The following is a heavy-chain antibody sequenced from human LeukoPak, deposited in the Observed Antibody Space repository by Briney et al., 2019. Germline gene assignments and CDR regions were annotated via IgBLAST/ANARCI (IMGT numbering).Heavy chain of an antibody. Sequence: GGSLRLSCAASGFTVSNNYLSWVRQAPGKGPEWVSVIYSGGATHYADSVKGRFTISRDNSKNTLYLQMNSLRAEDTAVYYCAKGVPSAFPDPFDRWGQGTLVTVSS. V-gene: IGHV3-66*02. CDR1: GFTVSNNY. CDR3: AKGVPSAFPDPFDR. CDR2: IYSGGAT. J-gene: IGHJ4*02. D-gene: IGHD2/OR15-2a*01.